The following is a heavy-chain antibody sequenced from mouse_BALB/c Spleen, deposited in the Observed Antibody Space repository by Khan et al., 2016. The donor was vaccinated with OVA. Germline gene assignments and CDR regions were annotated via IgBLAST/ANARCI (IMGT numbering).Heavy chain of an antibody. D-gene: IGHD1-2*01. CDR1: GYSITSGYG. J-gene: IGHJ2*01. Sequence: EVQLVESGPGLVKPSQSLSLTCTVTGYSITSGYGRNWIRQSPGNQLEWIGYISYSGSTNYNPSLKSRISITRDTSKNQFFLQLNSVTTEDTATYYCARTARIEYWGQGTTLTVSS. CDR3: ARTARIEY. V-gene: IGHV3-2*02. CDR2: ISYSGST.